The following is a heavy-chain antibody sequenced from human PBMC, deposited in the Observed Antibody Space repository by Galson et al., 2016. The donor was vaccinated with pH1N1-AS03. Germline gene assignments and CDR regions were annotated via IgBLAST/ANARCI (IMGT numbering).Heavy chain of an antibody. CDR2: IYPSGSNT. CDR1: GYTFINYW. Sequence: QSGAEVKKPGESLRISCKGSGYTFINYWISWVRQVPGNGLEWMGKIYPSGSNTSYSPSFQGHVTISVDKSISTAHLQWSSLKASDTAMYYCARHIPAACLPFHFGGQGTLVTISS. CDR3: ARHIPAACLPFHF. J-gene: IGHJ4*02. V-gene: IGHV5-10-1*01. D-gene: IGHD6-13*01.